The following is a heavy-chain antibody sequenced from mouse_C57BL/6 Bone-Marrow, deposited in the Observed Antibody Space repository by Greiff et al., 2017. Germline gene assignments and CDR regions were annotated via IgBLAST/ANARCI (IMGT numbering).Heavy chain of an antibody. Sequence: EVQLQQSGAELVRPGASVKLSCTASGFNIKDDYMHWVKQRPEQGLEWIGWIDPENGDTEYASKFQGKATITADTSSNTAYLQLSSLTSEDTAVYYCTSRFITTEVFDYWGQGTTLTVSS. D-gene: IGHD1-1*01. CDR1: GFNIKDDY. CDR2: IDPENGDT. CDR3: TSRFITTEVFDY. V-gene: IGHV14-4*01. J-gene: IGHJ2*01.